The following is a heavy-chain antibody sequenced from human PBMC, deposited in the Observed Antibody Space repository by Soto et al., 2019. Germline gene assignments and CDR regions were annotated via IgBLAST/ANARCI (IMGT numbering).Heavy chain of an antibody. CDR1: GGTFSSYT. V-gene: IGHV1-69*04. D-gene: IGHD6-19*01. CDR3: ARDLGGVSSGWYYDY. CDR2: IIPILGIA. J-gene: IGHJ4*02. Sequence: SVKVSCKASGGTFSSYTISWVRQAPGQGLEWMGRIIPILGIANYAQKFQGRVTITADKSTSTAYMELSSLRSEDTAVYYCARDLGGVSSGWYYDYWGQGTLVTVSS.